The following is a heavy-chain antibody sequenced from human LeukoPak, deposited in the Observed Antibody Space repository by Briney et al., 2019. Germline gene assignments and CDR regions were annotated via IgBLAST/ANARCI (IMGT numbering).Heavy chain of an antibody. CDR1: GYSFTSYW. D-gene: IGHD1-1*01. CDR3: ARPGTRTTYYFDY. Sequence: GESLKISCKGSGYSFTSYWIGWVRQMPGKGLEGLGIIYPGDSDTRYSPSFQGQVTISADKSISTAYLQWSSLKASDTAMYYCARPGTRTTYYFDYWGQGTLVTVSS. CDR2: IYPGDSDT. V-gene: IGHV5-51*01. J-gene: IGHJ4*02.